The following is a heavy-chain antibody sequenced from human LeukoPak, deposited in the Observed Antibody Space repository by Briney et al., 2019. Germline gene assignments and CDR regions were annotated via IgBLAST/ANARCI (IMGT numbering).Heavy chain of an antibody. V-gene: IGHV4-34*01. D-gene: IGHD6-13*01. CDR3: ARGVAAAWRGLDWFDP. J-gene: IGHJ5*02. CDR2: INHSGST. Sequence: ASETLSLTCAVYGGSFSGYYWSWIRQPPGKGREWIGEINHSGSTNFHPSLKSRVTISVDTSKNQFSLKLSSVTAADTAVYYCARGVAAAWRGLDWFDPWGQGTLVTVCS. CDR1: GGSFSGYY.